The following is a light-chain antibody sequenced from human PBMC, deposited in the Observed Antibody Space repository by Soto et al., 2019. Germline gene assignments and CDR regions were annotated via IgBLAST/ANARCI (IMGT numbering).Light chain of an antibody. V-gene: IGLV2-8*01. CDR1: SSDVGADNF. CDR3: SSYAGGTNV. CDR2: EVT. J-gene: IGLJ1*01. Sequence: QSVLTQPPPASGSPGQSVTISCTGTSSDVGADNFVSWYQQHPGKAPKLMISEVTKRPSGVPDRFPGSKSGNTASLPVSGLHAEDAADYYCSSYAGGTNVFGTGTKVTAL.